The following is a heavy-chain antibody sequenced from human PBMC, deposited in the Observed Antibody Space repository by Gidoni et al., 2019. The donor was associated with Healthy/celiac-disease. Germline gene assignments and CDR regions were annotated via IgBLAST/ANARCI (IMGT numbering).Heavy chain of an antibody. CDR2: ISGSGVST. D-gene: IGHD6-6*01. CDR1: GFTFSSYA. CDR3: AKDVEYSSSSPGDY. J-gene: IGHJ4*02. Sequence: EVQLLESGGGLVQPGGSLRLSCAASGFTFSSYAMSWVRQAPGKGLEWVSAISGSGVSTYYADSVKGRFTISRDNSKNTLYLQMNSLRAEDTAVYYCAKDVEYSSSSPGDYWGQGTLVTVSS. V-gene: IGHV3-23*01.